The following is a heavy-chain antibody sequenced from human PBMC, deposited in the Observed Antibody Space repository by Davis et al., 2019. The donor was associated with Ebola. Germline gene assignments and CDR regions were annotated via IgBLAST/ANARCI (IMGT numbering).Heavy chain of an antibody. D-gene: IGHD3-10*01. J-gene: IGHJ5*02. V-gene: IGHV2-5*02. CDR3: AHRMHGSGSYRALNWFDP. Sequence: SGPTLVKPTQTLTLTCTFSGFSLSTRGVGVGWIRQPPGKALEWLALIYWDDDKRYSPSLKSRLTITKDTSKNQVVLTMTNMDPVDTATYYCAHRMHGSGSYRALNWFDPWGQGTLVTVSS. CDR1: GFSLSTRGVG. CDR2: IYWDDDK.